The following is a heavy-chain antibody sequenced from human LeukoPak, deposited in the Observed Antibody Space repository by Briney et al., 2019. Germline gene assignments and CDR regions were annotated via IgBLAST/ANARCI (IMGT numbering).Heavy chain of an antibody. D-gene: IGHD4-17*01. CDR3: ARDHTYGRGCFDY. CDR2: ISSSSSYI. CDR1: GFTFSSHY. J-gene: IGHJ4*02. Sequence: GGSLRLSCAASGFTFSSHYMNWVRQAPGKGLEWVSSISSSSSYIYYADSVKGRFTISRDNAKNSLYLQMNSLRAEDTAVYYCARDHTYGRGCFDYWGQGTLVTVSS. V-gene: IGHV3-21*01.